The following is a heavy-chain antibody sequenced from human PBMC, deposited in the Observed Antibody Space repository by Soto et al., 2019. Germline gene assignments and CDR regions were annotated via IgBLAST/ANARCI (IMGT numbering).Heavy chain of an antibody. CDR1: GGTFSSYA. Sequence: ASVKVSCKASGGTFSSYAISWVRQAPGQGLEWMGGIIPIFGTANYAQKFQGRVTITADESTSTAYMELSSLRSEDTAVYYCARESGRPHGDYDAWFDPWGQGTLVTVSS. V-gene: IGHV1-69*13. D-gene: IGHD4-17*01. CDR3: ARESGRPHGDYDAWFDP. J-gene: IGHJ5*02. CDR2: IIPIFGTA.